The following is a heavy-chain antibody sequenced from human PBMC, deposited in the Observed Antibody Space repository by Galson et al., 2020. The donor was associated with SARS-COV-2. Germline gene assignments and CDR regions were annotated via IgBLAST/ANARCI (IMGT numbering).Heavy chain of an antibody. CDR2: IYSGGGT. D-gene: IGHD1-26*01. V-gene: IGHV3-66*02. CDR3: AREGIVGAIRLTR. J-gene: IGHJ4*02. Sequence: GGSLRLSCAASGFTVSNNYMNWVRQAPGKGLEWVSVIYSGGGTYYADSVKGRFTISRDNSKNTLYLQMNSLRAEDTAVYYCAREGIVGAIRLTRWGQGIRVAVSS. CDR1: GFTVSNNY.